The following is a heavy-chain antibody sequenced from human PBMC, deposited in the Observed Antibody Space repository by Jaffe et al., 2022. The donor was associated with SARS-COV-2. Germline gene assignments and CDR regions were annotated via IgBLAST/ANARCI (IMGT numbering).Heavy chain of an antibody. V-gene: IGHV3-21*01. CDR3: ARDGVLEWLLLAYDYYYYGMDV. Sequence: EVQLVESGGGLVKPGGSLRLSCAASGFTFSSYSMNWVRQAPGKGLEWVSSISSSSSYIYYADSVKGRFTISRDNAKNSLYLQMNSLRAEDTAVYYCARDGVLEWLLLAYDYYYYGMDVWGQGTTVTVSS. CDR1: GFTFSSYS. CDR2: ISSSSSYI. D-gene: IGHD3-3*01. J-gene: IGHJ6*02.